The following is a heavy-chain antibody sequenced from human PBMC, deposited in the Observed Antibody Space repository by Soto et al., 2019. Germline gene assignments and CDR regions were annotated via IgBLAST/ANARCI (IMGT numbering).Heavy chain of an antibody. CDR2: IYYSGST. J-gene: IGHJ5*02. Sequence: SETLSLTCTVSGGSISSGGYYWSWIRQHPGKGLEWIGYIYYSGSTYYNPSLKSRVTISVDTSKNQFSLKLSSVTAADTAVYYCARGDYSNYLLAFFDPWGQGTLVTVSS. CDR3: ARGDYSNYLLAFFDP. V-gene: IGHV4-31*03. CDR1: GGSISSGGYY. D-gene: IGHD4-4*01.